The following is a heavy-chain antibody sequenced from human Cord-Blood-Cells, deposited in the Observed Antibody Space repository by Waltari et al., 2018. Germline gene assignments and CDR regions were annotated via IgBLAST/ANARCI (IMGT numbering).Heavy chain of an antibody. CDR2: IYHSGST. CDR1: GYSISRGYS. Sequence: QVQLQEAGPGLVKPSETLSLTCAVSGYSISRGYSWGWIRHPPGTGLEWIGSIYHSGSTYYNPSLKSRVTISVDTSKNQFSLKLSSVTAADTAVYYCARGRLHGDSGYDYFDYWGQGTLVTVSS. CDR3: ARGRLHGDSGYDYFDY. J-gene: IGHJ4*02. V-gene: IGHV4-38-2*01. D-gene: IGHD5-12*01.